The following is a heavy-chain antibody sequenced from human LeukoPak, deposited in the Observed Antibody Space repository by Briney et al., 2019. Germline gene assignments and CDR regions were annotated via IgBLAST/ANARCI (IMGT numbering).Heavy chain of an antibody. D-gene: IGHD6-13*01. V-gene: IGHV4-30-2*01. J-gene: IGHJ2*01. CDR1: CGSISSGGYS. CDR3: ARGTGYSSSWSWYFDL. Sequence: SETLALTCAVSCGSISSGGYSWSWIRQPPGKGLEWIGYIYHSRSTYYTPSLKSRVTISVARSKNQSSLKLSSVTAADTAVYYCARGTGYSSSWSWYFDLWGRGTLVTVSS. CDR2: IYHSRST.